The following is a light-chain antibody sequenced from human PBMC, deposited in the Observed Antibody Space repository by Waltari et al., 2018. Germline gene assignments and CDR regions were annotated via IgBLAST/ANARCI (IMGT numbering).Light chain of an antibody. Sequence: QSALTQPASVSGSPGHSITISCPGTSSDVGCYNFVSWYQQHPGKAPKLRIYEVSNRHSGLSNRFSGSKSGNTASLTISGLQAEDEADYYCSSYTFTSTPVVFGGGTKVTVL. V-gene: IGLV2-14*01. CDR2: EVS. J-gene: IGLJ2*01. CDR1: SSDVGCYNF. CDR3: SSYTFTSTPVV.